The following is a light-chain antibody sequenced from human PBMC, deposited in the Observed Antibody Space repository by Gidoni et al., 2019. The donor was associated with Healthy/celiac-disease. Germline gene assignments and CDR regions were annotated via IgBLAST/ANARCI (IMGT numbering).Light chain of an antibody. CDR2: DAS. Sequence: ELVLMQSPATRSLSPGERATLSCGASQSVSSSSLAWYQQKPGLAPRLLIYDASTRATGIPDRFSGSGSGTDFTLTISRLEPEDFAVYHCQQYGTTPWTFGQGTKVEIK. V-gene: IGKV3D-20*01. CDR1: QSVSSSS. J-gene: IGKJ1*01. CDR3: QQYGTTPWT.